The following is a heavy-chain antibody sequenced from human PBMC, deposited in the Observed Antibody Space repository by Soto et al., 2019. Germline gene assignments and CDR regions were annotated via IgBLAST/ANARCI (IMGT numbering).Heavy chain of an antibody. V-gene: IGHV4-59*01. J-gene: IGHJ5*02. Sequence: SETLSLTCTVSGGSISSYYWSWIRQPPGKGLEWIGYIYYSGSTNYNPSLKSRVTISVDTSKNQFSLKLSSVTAADTAVYYCARGIAARRRFDPWGQGTLVTVSP. CDR1: GGSISSYY. CDR2: IYYSGST. D-gene: IGHD6-6*01. CDR3: ARGIAARRRFDP.